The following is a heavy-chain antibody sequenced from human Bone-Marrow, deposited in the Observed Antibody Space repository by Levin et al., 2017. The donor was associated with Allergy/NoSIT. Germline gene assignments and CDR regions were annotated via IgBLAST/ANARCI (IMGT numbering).Heavy chain of an antibody. J-gene: IGHJ4*02. Sequence: GGSLRLSCAASGFVFSDRRMHWVRQAPGQGLVWVSLINSAGTSTSYADSVQGRFTISRDNAKNTLYLQMHSLRAEDTDVYDCATDHHIGYWGQGSLVAVS. CDR3: ATDHHIGY. CDR2: INSAGTST. CDR1: GFVFSDRR. V-gene: IGHV3-74*01. D-gene: IGHD1-14*01.